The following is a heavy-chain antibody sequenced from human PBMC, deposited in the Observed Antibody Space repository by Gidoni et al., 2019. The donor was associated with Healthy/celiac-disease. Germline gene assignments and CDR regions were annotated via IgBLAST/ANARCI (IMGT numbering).Heavy chain of an antibody. Sequence: QVQLQESCPGLVKLSETLSLTCTASGGSSSSYYWSWIRQPAGKGLEWIGRIYTSGSTNYNPSLKSRVTMSVDTSKNQFSLKLSSVTAADTAVYYCARDVPYSGYEGIVYWGQGTLVTVSS. CDR3: ARDVPYSGYEGIVY. V-gene: IGHV4-4*07. D-gene: IGHD5-12*01. J-gene: IGHJ4*02. CDR2: IYTSGST. CDR1: GGSSSSYY.